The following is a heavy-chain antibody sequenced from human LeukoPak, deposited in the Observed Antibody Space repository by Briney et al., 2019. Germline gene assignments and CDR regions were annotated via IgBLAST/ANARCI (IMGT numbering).Heavy chain of an antibody. Sequence: GASVKVSCKASGYTFTDYYIHWVRQAPGQGLEWMTYIGPKSADTHYAQKFQGRVTMTLDTSISTAYMELKWLTADDTAVYYCARDGVAGRSDAFDIWGQGTMVTVSS. V-gene: IGHV1-2*02. CDR1: GYTFTDYY. J-gene: IGHJ3*02. CDR3: ARDGVAGRSDAFDI. CDR2: IGPKSADT. D-gene: IGHD6-19*01.